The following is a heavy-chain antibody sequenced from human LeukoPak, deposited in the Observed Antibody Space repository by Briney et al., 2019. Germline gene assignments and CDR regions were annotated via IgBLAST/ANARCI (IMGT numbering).Heavy chain of an antibody. D-gene: IGHD2-15*01. CDR3: ARDLFRYSGPFY. CDR2: ISGSGGST. V-gene: IGHV3-23*01. CDR1: GFTFSSYA. Sequence: PGGSLRLSCAASGFTFSSYAMSWVRQATGKGLEWVSAISGSGGSTYYADSVKGRFTISSDNSKNTLYLQMNSLRSEDTAVYYCARDLFRYSGPFYWGQGTLVTVSS. J-gene: IGHJ4*02.